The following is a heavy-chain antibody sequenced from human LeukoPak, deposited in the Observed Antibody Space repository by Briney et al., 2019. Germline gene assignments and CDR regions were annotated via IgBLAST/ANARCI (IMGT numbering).Heavy chain of an antibody. CDR2: IYYSGST. D-gene: IGHD3-22*01. CDR3: ARSGKFSGYTYFQH. V-gene: IGHV4-59*12. J-gene: IGHJ1*01. Sequence: SETLSLTCTVSGDSISSYYWSWIRQPPGKGLEWIGYIYYSGSTNYNPSLKSRVTISVDTSKNQFSLKLSSVTAADTAVYYCARSGKFSGYTYFQHWGQGTLVTVSS. CDR1: GDSISSYY.